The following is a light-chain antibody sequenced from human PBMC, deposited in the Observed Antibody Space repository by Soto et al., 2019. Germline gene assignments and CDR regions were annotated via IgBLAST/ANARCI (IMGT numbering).Light chain of an antibody. CDR2: DTS. CDR1: YSNIGIND. CDR3: AAWDDSLNGPA. V-gene: IGLV1-44*01. Sequence: QPVLSQPPSASGTPGQTVTVSCSETYSNIGINDVHWYRQLSGTAPQILIYDTSQRATGVPDRFSGSRSGTSASLVISGLQTEDEADYHCAAWDDSLNGPAFGGGTKLTVL. J-gene: IGLJ2*01.